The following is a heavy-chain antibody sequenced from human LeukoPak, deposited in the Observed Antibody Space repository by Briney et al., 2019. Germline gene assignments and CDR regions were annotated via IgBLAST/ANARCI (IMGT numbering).Heavy chain of an antibody. V-gene: IGHV3-23*01. CDR2: ISGVVVST. Sequence: GGSLRLSCAASGFTFSRHGMSWVRQAPGKGLEWVSAISGVVVSTYYADSVQGRFIISRDNSKNTLYLQMNSLRLEDTAVYYCAISYDGAFDIWGQGTMVIVSS. J-gene: IGHJ3*02. CDR3: AISYDGAFDI. D-gene: IGHD2/OR15-2a*01. CDR1: GFTFSRHG.